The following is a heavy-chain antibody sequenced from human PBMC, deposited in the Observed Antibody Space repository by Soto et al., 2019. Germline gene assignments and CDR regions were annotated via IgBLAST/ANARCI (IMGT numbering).Heavy chain of an antibody. Sequence: PSETLSLTCTVSGGSVSSSTYYWTWIRQPPGKGLEWIGFMYYGGSTNYNPSLMSRVSISVDTSKNQFSLNLKYVTAADTAIYYCAREGKYSDFGWVDYWGPGTLVTVSS. V-gene: IGHV4-61*01. CDR3: AREGKYSDFGWVDY. D-gene: IGHD5-12*01. CDR2: MYYGGST. J-gene: IGHJ4*02. CDR1: GGSVSSSTYY.